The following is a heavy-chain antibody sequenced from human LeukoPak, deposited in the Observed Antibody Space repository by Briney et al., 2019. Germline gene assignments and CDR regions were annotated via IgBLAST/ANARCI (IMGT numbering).Heavy chain of an antibody. CDR1: GYTFTSYA. Sequence: GASVKVSCKASGYTFTSYATSWVRQAPGQGLEWMGGIIPIFGTANYAQKFQGRVTITADKSTSTAYMELSSLRSEDTAVYYCALWNYYDSSGYYVDYWGQGTLVTVSS. CDR3: ALWNYYDSSGYYVDY. CDR2: IIPIFGTA. V-gene: IGHV1-69*06. J-gene: IGHJ4*02. D-gene: IGHD3-22*01.